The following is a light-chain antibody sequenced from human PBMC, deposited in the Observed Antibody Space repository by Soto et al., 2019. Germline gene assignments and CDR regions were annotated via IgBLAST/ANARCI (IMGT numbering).Light chain of an antibody. Sequence: EIVLTQSPGTLSLSPGERATLSCRASQSVSSSYLAWYQQKPGQAPRLLIYGASSRATGIPDRFSGSGSGTDFTLTISRLEPEDFAVYYSQQYGSSPWTFCQGTKVEIK. J-gene: IGKJ1*01. CDR3: QQYGSSPWT. CDR1: QSVSSSY. V-gene: IGKV3-20*01. CDR2: GAS.